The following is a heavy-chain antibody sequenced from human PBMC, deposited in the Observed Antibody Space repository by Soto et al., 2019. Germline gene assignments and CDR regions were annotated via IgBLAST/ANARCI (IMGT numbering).Heavy chain of an antibody. CDR2: ISGSGGST. V-gene: IGHV3-23*01. CDR3: AKLGSGGSWHGHFQH. J-gene: IGHJ1*01. D-gene: IGHD2-15*01. Sequence: PGGSLRLSCAASGFTFSSYAMSWVRQAPGKGLEWVSAISGSGGSTYYADSVKGRFTISRDNSKNTLYLQMNSLRAEDTAVYYCAKLGSGGSWHGHFQHWGQGTLVTVSS. CDR1: GFTFSSYA.